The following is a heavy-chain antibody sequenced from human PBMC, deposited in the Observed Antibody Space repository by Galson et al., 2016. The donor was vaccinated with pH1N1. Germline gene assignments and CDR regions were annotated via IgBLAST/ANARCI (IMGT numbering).Heavy chain of an antibody. CDR2: IFPGGSDT. V-gene: IGHV5-51*03. CDR3: ARSPADPGYSYYYMDV. CDR1: GYSFTSYW. D-gene: IGHD2-21*01. Sequence: QSGAEVKKPGESLKISCKGSGYSFTSYWIGWVRQMPGKGLEWMGIIFPGGSDTRYSPSFQGQVTISADKSISTAYLQWNSLRASDTAMYYCARSPADPGYSYYYMDVWGKGTTVSVSS. J-gene: IGHJ6*03.